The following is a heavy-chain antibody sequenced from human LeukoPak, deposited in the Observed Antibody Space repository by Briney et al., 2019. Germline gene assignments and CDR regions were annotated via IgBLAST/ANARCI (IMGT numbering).Heavy chain of an antibody. Sequence: SETLSLTCTVSGGSIRSYYWSWIRQPPGEGLEWIGYIYYSGSTNYNPPLKSRVSISVDTSKNQFSLKLSSVTAADTAVYYCARTGSTVTMLYPFDHWGQGTLVTVSS. D-gene: IGHD4-17*01. V-gene: IGHV4-59*01. CDR2: IYYSGST. CDR1: GGSIRSYY. J-gene: IGHJ4*02. CDR3: ARTGSTVTMLYPFDH.